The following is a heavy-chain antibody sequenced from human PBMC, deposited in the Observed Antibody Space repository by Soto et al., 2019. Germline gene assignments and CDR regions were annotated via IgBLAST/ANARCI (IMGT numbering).Heavy chain of an antibody. CDR2: INPSGGRT. CDR3: ARDHYYDSSAY. Sequence: VKVSCKASVYTYTIYHIHWVRQAPGQGLEWMGIINPSGGRTSYAQKFQGRVTMNRDTSTSTVYMELGSLRSEDTAVYYCARDHYYDSSAYWGQGTLVTVSS. D-gene: IGHD3-22*01. CDR1: VYTYTIYH. V-gene: IGHV1-46*01. J-gene: IGHJ4*02.